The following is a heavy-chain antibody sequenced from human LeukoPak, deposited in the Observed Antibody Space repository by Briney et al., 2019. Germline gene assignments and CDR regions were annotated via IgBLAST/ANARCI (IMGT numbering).Heavy chain of an antibody. J-gene: IGHJ3*02. CDR2: MNPNSGNT. V-gene: IGHV1-8*03. D-gene: IGHD3-16*01. Sequence: ASVKVSCKASGYTFTSYDINWVRQATGQGLEWMGWMNPNSGNTGYAQKFQGRVTITRNTSIGTAYMELSSLRSEDTAVYYCARGGGPEILDAFDIWGQGTMVTVSS. CDR3: ARGGGPEILDAFDI. CDR1: GYTFTSYD.